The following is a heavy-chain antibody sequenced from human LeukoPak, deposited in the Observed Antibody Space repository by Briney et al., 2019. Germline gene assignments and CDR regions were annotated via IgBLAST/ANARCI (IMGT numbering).Heavy chain of an antibody. CDR3: ARGPRRYSYVDY. Sequence: PSETLSLTCAVYGGSFSGYYWSWIRQPPGKGLEWIGEINHSGSTNYNPSLKSRVTISVDTSKNQFSLKLSSVTAADTAVYYCARGPRRYSYVDYWGQGTLVTVSS. J-gene: IGHJ4*02. D-gene: IGHD5-18*01. CDR1: GGSFSGYY. CDR2: INHSGST. V-gene: IGHV4-34*01.